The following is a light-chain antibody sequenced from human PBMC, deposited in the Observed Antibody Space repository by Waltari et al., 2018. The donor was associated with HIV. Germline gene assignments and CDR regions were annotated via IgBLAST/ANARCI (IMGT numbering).Light chain of an antibody. CDR3: SSYGGNSNVI. CDR2: EVL. CDR1: SSDIGDYDY. V-gene: IGLV2-8*01. J-gene: IGLJ2*01. Sequence: QSALTQPPSASGSPGQSVTISCTGTSSDIGDYDYVAWYQHQPGEAPKLLIYEVLNWLSGVPPRFSLPNSATAASLTVSGLQSEHEAAYYCSSYGGNSNVIFGGGTTLTLL.